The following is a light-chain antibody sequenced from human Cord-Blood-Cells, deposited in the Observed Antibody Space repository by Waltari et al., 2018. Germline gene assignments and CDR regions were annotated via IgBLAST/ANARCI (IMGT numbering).Light chain of an antibody. CDR1: QGIRSY. J-gene: IGKJ2*01. V-gene: IGKV1-9*01. Sequence: DIQLTQSPSFLSASVGDRVTLTCRASQGIRSYLAWYQQKPGKAPKLLIYAASTLQSGVPSRFSGSGSGTEFTLTISSLQPEDFATYYCQQLNSYPYTFGQGTKLEIK. CDR3: QQLNSYPYT. CDR2: AAS.